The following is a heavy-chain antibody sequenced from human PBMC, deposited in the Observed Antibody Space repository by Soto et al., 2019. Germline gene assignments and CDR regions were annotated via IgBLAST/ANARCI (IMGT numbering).Heavy chain of an antibody. J-gene: IGHJ4*02. Sequence: QVQLQQWGAGLLKPSETLSLTCAVYGGSFSGYYWSWIRQPPGKGLEWIGEINHSGSTNYNPSLKSRVTISVDTSKNQFSLKLSSVTAADTGVYYCAAARRWGYFDYWGQGTLVNVSS. CDR3: AAARRWGYFDY. CDR1: GGSFSGYY. D-gene: IGHD6-6*01. V-gene: IGHV4-34*01. CDR2: INHSGST.